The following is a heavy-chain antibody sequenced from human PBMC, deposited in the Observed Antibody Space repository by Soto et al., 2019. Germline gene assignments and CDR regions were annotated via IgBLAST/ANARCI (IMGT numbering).Heavy chain of an antibody. CDR3: ASGEGVYSSGWGNYYYYYYGMDV. CDR1: GGTFSSYA. D-gene: IGHD6-19*01. V-gene: IGHV1-69*01. CDR2: ISPIFGTV. Sequence: QVQLVQSGAELKKPGSSVKVSCKASGGTFSSYAISWVRQAPGQGLEWMGGISPIFGTVTYAQKFQGRFTITADESTSTDYMELSSLRSEDAAVYYGASGEGVYSSGWGNYYYYYYGMDVWGQGTPVTVSS. J-gene: IGHJ6*02.